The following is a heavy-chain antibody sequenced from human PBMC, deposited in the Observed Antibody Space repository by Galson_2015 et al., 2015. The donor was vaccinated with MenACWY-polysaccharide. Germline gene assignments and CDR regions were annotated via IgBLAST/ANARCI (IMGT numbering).Heavy chain of an antibody. D-gene: IGHD1-7*01. J-gene: IGHJ4*02. V-gene: IGHV4-39*01. CDR1: GGSVTSSSFY. CDR2: THYSGST. Sequence: SETLSLTCTVSGGSVTSSSFYWGWIRQPPGKGLEWIGRTHYSGSTYYNPSLRSRVTISVDTSNNQISLKLSSVTAADTAVYYCAKRGKWNSPSDSWGQGTLVTVSS. CDR3: AKRGKWNSPSDS.